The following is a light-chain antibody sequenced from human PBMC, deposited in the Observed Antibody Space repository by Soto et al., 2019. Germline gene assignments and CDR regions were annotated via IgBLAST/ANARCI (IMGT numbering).Light chain of an antibody. CDR1: SSNIGSNY. V-gene: IGLV1-47*01. CDR2: RNN. Sequence: QPVLTQPPSASGTPGQRVTISCSGSSSNIGSNYVYWYQQLPGTAPKLLIYRNNQRPSGVPDRFAGSKSGTSASLAISGLRSEDEDDYYCAAWDDSLSVLYVFGTGTKVTVL. J-gene: IGLJ1*01. CDR3: AAWDDSLSVLYV.